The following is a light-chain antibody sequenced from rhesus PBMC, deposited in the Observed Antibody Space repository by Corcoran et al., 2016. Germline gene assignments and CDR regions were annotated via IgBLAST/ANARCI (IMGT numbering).Light chain of an antibody. Sequence: ETVVTQSPATLSLSPGERATLSCRASQGIGNYLAWYQQKPGQAPRLLIYGASSRATGIPDRVSGSGSGTDFTLTISSLEPEDVGVYYCQQSSNLSPYSFGQGTKVEIK. CDR2: GAS. V-gene: IGKV3-24*04. CDR3: QQSSNLSPYS. J-gene: IGKJ2*01. CDR1: QGIGNY.